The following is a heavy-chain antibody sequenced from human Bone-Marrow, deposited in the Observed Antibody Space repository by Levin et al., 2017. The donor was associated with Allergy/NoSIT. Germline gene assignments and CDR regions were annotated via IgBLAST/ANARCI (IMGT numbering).Heavy chain of an antibody. D-gene: IGHD1-1*01. CDR1: GFTFSRHW. CDR2: LNQDGSVK. J-gene: IGHJ4*02. CDR3: ARLMGTTTIYDY. Sequence: AGESLKISCAASGFTFSRHWMSWVRQAPGKGLEWVASLNQDGSVKYHVDSVKGRFTISRDNADNSLYLQMSSLTLEDTAVYYCARLMGTTTIYDYWGQGTLVTVSS. V-gene: IGHV3-7*01.